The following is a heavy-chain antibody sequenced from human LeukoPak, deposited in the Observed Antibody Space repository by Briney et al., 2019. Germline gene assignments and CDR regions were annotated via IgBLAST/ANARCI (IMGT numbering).Heavy chain of an antibody. Sequence: GGSLRLSCAASGFIFSDYAMNWVCQAPGKGLQWVSSISGPGGNTYYADSVKGRFTISRDNSKNTLYLQMTSLRAEETALYYCAKSARGYSYGDFAYWGQGTLVTVSS. CDR1: GFIFSDYA. CDR3: AKSARGYSYGDFAY. J-gene: IGHJ4*02. CDR2: ISGPGGNT. V-gene: IGHV3-23*01. D-gene: IGHD5-18*01.